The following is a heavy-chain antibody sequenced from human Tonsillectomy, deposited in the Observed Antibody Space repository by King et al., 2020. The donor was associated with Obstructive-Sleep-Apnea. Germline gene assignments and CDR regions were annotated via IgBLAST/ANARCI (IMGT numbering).Heavy chain of an antibody. Sequence: QLQESGPGLVKPSQTLSLTCTVSGGSISSAGYYWSWIRQHPGEGLEWIGYMYNSGNTYYNPSLKSRLTISVDTSKNQFSLKLGSVTAADTAVYYCAGMDSSAWEFDFWGQGTLVTVSS. CDR2: MYNSGNT. CDR3: AGMDSSAWEFDF. D-gene: IGHD6-19*01. V-gene: IGHV4-31*03. CDR1: GGSISSAGYY. J-gene: IGHJ4*02.